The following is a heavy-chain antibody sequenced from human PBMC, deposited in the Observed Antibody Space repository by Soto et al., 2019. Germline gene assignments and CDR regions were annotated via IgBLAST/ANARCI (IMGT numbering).Heavy chain of an antibody. CDR1: GYTFTSYY. D-gene: IGHD3-9*01. J-gene: IGHJ4*02. CDR3: ARVGHYDILTGSIAEHPHFDY. V-gene: IGHV1-46*03. CDR2: INPSGGST. Sequence: ASVKVSCKASGYTFTSYYMHWVRQAPGQGLEWMGIINPSGGSTSYAQKFQGRVTMTRDTSTSTVYMELSSLRSEDTAVYYCARVGHYDILTGSIAEHPHFDYSGQGTLVTVSS.